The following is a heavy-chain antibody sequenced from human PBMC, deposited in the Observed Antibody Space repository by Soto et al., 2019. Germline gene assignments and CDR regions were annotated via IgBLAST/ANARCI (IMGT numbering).Heavy chain of an antibody. Sequence: PGGSLRVSCAASGFTFRSYAMSWVRQAPGKGLECVSSISNSGGSTYYADSVKGLFTISRDNYKNTLFLQMSSLRAEDTAVYYCAKALRGNYLLDYWGQGTLVTVSS. J-gene: IGHJ4*02. V-gene: IGHV3-23*01. CDR3: AKALRGNYLLDY. D-gene: IGHD1-7*01. CDR1: GFTFRSYA. CDR2: ISNSGGST.